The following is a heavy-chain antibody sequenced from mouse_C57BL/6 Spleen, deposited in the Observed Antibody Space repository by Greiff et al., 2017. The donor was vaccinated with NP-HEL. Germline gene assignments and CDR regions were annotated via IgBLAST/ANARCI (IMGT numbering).Heavy chain of an antibody. Sequence: QVQLQQSGAELVRPGASVTPSCKASGYTFTDYEMHWVKQTPVHGLEWIGAIDPETGGTAYNQKFKGKAILTADKSSSTAYMELRSLTSEDSAVYYCTRRYYGSSYWYFDVWGTGTTVTVSS. V-gene: IGHV1-15*01. CDR3: TRRYYGSSYWYFDV. D-gene: IGHD1-1*01. CDR1: GYTFTDYE. CDR2: IDPETGGT. J-gene: IGHJ1*03.